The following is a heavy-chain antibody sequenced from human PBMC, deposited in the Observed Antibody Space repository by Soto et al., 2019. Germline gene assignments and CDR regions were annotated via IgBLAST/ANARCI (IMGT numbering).Heavy chain of an antibody. CDR2: IMPIFGRA. J-gene: IGHJ6*02. Sequence: QVQLVQSGAEVKKPGSSVKVSCKASGSTFSNYAFSWVRQAPGQGLEWLGGIMPIFGRADYAQKFRGRVTITANEATITATMEQSTLSSEDTAVYYCASWLKVAGIGGNDYYGMDVWGQGTTVTVSS. D-gene: IGHD6-19*01. V-gene: IGHV1-69*12. CDR1: GSTFSNYA. CDR3: ASWLKVAGIGGNDYYGMDV.